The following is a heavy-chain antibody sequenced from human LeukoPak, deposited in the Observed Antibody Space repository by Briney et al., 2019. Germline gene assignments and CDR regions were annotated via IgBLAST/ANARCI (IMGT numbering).Heavy chain of an antibody. CDR2: INHSGTP. V-gene: IGHV4-34*01. Sequence: SETLSLTCAVYGGSFSCYYWSCIRQPPGKGLAWIGEINHSGTPNYNPSLKRRVTISVDTSKNQFSLKLSSVTAADTAVYYCARGNGWGIDYWGQGTLVTVSS. CDR3: ARGNGWGIDY. J-gene: IGHJ4*02. D-gene: IGHD6-19*01. CDR1: GGSFSCYY.